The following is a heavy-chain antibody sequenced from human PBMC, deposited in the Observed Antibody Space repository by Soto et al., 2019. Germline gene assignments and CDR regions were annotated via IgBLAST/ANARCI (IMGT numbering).Heavy chain of an antibody. CDR2: IHHSGIT. Sequence: QMQLEESGPGLVKPSETLSLTCAVSGASIIADQRWTWGRRTPPKGLVWIGEIHHSGITRTNPSIMNRVSMSLDTSRRHFFPNPNAVADAETTVYCCARGFGWYAMDNWGQGTMVIVPT. V-gene: IGHV4-4*01. CDR3: ARGFGWYAMDN. CDR1: GASIIADQR. J-gene: IGHJ4*03. D-gene: IGHD6-19*01.